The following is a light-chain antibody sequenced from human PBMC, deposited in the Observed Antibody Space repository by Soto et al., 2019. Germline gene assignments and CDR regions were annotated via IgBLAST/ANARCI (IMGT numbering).Light chain of an antibody. Sequence: QSALTQPASVSGSPGQSITISCTGTSSDVGGYNYVSWYQQHPGKAPKLMIYDVSNRPSGVSNRFSGSKSGNTASLTISGLQAEDEDDDDCSSYTSSSTLLYVFGAGTKLTVL. CDR2: DVS. V-gene: IGLV2-14*01. CDR1: SSDVGGYNY. CDR3: SSYTSSSTLLYV. J-gene: IGLJ1*01.